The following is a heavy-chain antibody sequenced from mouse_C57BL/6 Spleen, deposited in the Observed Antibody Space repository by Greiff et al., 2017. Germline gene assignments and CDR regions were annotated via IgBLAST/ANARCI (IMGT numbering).Heavy chain of an antibody. CDR1: GFTFSDYY. V-gene: IGHV5-16*01. CDR3: AREKRDGYYYAMDY. D-gene: IGHD2-3*01. J-gene: IGHJ4*01. Sequence: EVQLVESEGGLVQPGSSMKLSCTASGFTFSDYYMAWVRQVPEKGLEWVANINYDGSSTYYLDSLKSRFIISRDNAKNILYLQMSSLKSEDTATYYCAREKRDGYYYAMDYWGQGTSVTVSS. CDR2: INYDGSST.